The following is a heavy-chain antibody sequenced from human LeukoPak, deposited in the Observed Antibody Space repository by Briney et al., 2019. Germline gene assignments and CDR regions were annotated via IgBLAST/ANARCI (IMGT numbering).Heavy chain of an antibody. D-gene: IGHD3-9*01. CDR3: ARANDILTGNYYYYGMDV. J-gene: IGHJ6*04. CDR2: SIPISGTA. Sequence: GASVKVSCKAPGGTLSSYPISWVRQAPGQGLEWMGGSIPISGTAHYARKFQGRLTITADEATNTVYMELSSLRSDDTALYYCARANDILTGNYYYYGMDVWGKGTTVTVSS. CDR1: GGTLSSYP. V-gene: IGHV1-69*01.